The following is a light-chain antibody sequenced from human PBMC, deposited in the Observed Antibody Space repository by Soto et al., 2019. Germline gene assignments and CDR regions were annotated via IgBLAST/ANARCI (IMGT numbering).Light chain of an antibody. J-gene: IGKJ4*01. V-gene: IGKV1-5*03. CDR1: QSISSW. Sequence: DIQMTQSPSTLSASVGDRVTITCRASQSISSWLAWYQQKPGKAPKLLIYKASSLEGGVPSRFSGSGSGTDFTLTISSLQPYDFATYYCQHYHSYSLPFGGGTKVDIK. CDR2: KAS. CDR3: QHYHSYSLP.